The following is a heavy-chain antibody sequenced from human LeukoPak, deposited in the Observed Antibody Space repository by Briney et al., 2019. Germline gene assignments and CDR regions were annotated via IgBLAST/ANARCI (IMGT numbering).Heavy chain of an antibody. V-gene: IGHV1-58*02. J-gene: IGHJ3*02. CDR2: VFVCSGNK. Sequence: TSVKVSCKASGFTFTTSAIQGVRQARGQRLDWMGWVFVCSGNKNYGQKFQDRVTITRDMSTSTAYMELSSLRSEDTAVYYCAAGHDSQYCGGDCSAFDIWGQGTMVTVSS. D-gene: IGHD2-21*02. CDR3: AAGHDSQYCGGDCSAFDI. CDR1: GFTFTTSA.